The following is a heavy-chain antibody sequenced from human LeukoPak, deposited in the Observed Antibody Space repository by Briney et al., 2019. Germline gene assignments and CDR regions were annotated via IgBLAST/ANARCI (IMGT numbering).Heavy chain of an antibody. V-gene: IGHV3-21*03. Sequence: PGGSLRLSCAASGITLGTYSMTWVRQAPGKGLEWVSSISGGGSFVYYADSLKGRFTISRDNANNSLYLQMNNLRPEDTAVYYCARSPSVAVTFHYWFDPGAREPWSPSPQ. CDR1: GITLGTYS. CDR2: ISGGGSFV. J-gene: IGHJ5*02. CDR3: ARSPSVAVTFHYWFDP. D-gene: IGHD6-19*01.